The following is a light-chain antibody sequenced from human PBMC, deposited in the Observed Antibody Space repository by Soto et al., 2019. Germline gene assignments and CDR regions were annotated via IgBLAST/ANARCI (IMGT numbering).Light chain of an antibody. Sequence: QSALTQPPSASGSPGQSVTISCTGTSSDVGGYNYVSWYQQHPGKAPKLMIYEVSKRPSGVPDRFSGSKSGNTASLTVSGLQAEVGADYYCSSYAGSNDLVFGGGTKLTVL. CDR2: EVS. V-gene: IGLV2-8*01. CDR3: SSYAGSNDLV. CDR1: SSDVGGYNY. J-gene: IGLJ2*01.